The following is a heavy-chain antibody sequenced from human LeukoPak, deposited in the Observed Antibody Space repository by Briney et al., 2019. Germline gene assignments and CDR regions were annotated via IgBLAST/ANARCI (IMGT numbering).Heavy chain of an antibody. CDR1: GYTFSDYY. J-gene: IGHJ6*02. Sequence: GASVKVSCKASGYTFSDYYMHWVRQAPGQGLEWMGVINPSGGSTRYAQKFQGRVTMTRDMSTSTVDMELSSLRSDDTAVYYCAREVYSGSGNYIHDYYGMDVWGQGTTVTVSS. D-gene: IGHD3-10*01. V-gene: IGHV1-46*01. CDR3: AREVYSGSGNYIHDYYGMDV. CDR2: INPSGGST.